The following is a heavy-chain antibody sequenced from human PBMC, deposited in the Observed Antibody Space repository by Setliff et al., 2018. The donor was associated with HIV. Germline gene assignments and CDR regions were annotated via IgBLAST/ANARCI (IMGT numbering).Heavy chain of an antibody. CDR1: GYKFSINV. J-gene: IGHJ6*04. CDR3: ARGPAGVSYGMDV. D-gene: IGHD2-21*01. Sequence: ASVKVSCKTSGYKFSINVINWVRQAPGQGLEWMGWVSGYDSHANYAQKLQGRVTMTSDRSTTTAYMEIKNLTSDATAVYYCARGPAGVSYGMDVWGKGTTGTVSA. CDR2: VSGYDSHA. V-gene: IGHV1-18*01.